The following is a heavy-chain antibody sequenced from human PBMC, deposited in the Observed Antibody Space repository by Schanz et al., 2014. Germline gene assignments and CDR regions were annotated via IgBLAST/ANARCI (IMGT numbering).Heavy chain of an antibody. CDR2: IGPDSGST. CDR1: GYTYIAYD. V-gene: IGHV1-2*06. J-gene: IGHJ5*02. CDR3: ARGSPPYCTSTSCYLEP. D-gene: IGHD2-2*01. Sequence: QVQLVQSGAEVKPPGASVRVSCKASGYTYIAYDMHWVRQAPGQGLEWMGRIGPDSGSTTYAQKFQGRVTVTRDTSISTAYMELWRLGSEDTAMYYCARGSPPYCTSTSCYLEPWGQGTLVTVSS.